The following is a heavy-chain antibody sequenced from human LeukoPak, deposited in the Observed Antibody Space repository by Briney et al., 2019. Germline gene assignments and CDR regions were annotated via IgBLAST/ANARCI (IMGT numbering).Heavy chain of an antibody. D-gene: IGHD3-22*01. Sequence: SETLSFTCTLSGGSISSSRYYWGWIRQPPGKGLEWIGSIYYSGTTYYNPSLKSRVTISVDTSKNQFSLKLSSVTAADTAVYYCARGYYDFDIWGQGTMVTVSS. CDR2: IYYSGTT. CDR1: GGSISSSRYY. J-gene: IGHJ3*02. CDR3: ARGYYDFDI. V-gene: IGHV4-39*01.